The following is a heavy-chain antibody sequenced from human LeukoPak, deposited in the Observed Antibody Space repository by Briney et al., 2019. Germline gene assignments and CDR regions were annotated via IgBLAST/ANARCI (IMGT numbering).Heavy chain of an antibody. J-gene: IGHJ6*03. D-gene: IGHD3-3*01. V-gene: IGHV1-8*01. CDR2: MNPNSGNT. CDR1: GYTFTSYD. CDR3: ASPDSGNYDFWTAAGDYYYMDV. Sequence: ASVKVSCKASGYTFTSYDINWVRQATGQGLEWMGWMNPNSGNTGYAQKFQGRVTMTRNTSISTAYMELSSLRSEDTAVYYCASPDSGNYDFWTAAGDYYYMDVWGKGTTVTVSS.